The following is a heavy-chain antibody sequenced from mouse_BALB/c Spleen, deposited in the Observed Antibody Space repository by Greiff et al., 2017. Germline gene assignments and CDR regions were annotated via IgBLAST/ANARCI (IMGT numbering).Heavy chain of an antibody. CDR3: ARLDGYYDY. D-gene: IGHD2-3*01. Sequence: EVQGVESGGGLVQPGGSLRLSCATSGFTFTDYYMSWVRQPPGKALEWLGFIRNKANGYTTEYSASVKGRFTISRDNSQSILYLQMNTLRAEDSATYYCARLDGYYDYWGQGTTLTVSS. CDR1: GFTFTDYY. CDR2: IRNKANGYTT. J-gene: IGHJ2*01. V-gene: IGHV7-3*02.